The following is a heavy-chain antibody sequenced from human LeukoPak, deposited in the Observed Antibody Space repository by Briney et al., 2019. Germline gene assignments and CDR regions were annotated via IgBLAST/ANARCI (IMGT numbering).Heavy chain of an antibody. CDR2: ISSSSSYI. Sequence: GGSLRLSCAASGFTFSSYSMNWVRQAPGKGLEWVSSISSSSSYIYYADSVKGRFTISRDNSKNTLYLQMNSLRAEDTAVYYCAKDLYYGSGSELYAFDIWGQGTMVTVSS. D-gene: IGHD3-10*01. V-gene: IGHV3-21*01. CDR1: GFTFSSYS. J-gene: IGHJ3*02. CDR3: AKDLYYGSGSELYAFDI.